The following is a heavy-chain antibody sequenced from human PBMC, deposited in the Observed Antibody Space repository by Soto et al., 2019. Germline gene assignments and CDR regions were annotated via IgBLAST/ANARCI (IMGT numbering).Heavy chain of an antibody. Sequence: PGRSRRLSFSASVFTFSSYGMHFVRQAPGKGLEWVAVIWYDGSNKYYADAVKGRFTISRDNSKNTLYLQMNSLRAEDTAVYYCAREGKWLAPYNWFDPWGQGTLVTVSS. CDR1: VFTFSSYG. D-gene: IGHD6-19*01. J-gene: IGHJ5*02. V-gene: IGHV3-33*01. CDR2: IWYDGSNK. CDR3: AREGKWLAPYNWFDP.